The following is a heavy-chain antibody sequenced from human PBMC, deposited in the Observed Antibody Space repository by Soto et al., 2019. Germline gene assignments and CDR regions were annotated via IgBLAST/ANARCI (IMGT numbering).Heavy chain of an antibody. Sequence: ASVKVSCKASGYTFTSYDINWVRQATGQGLEWMGWMNPNSGNTAYAQKFQGRVTMTRNTSISTAYMELSSLRSEDTAVYYCATQGIYSSYFSVYWGQGTLVTVSS. V-gene: IGHV1-8*01. J-gene: IGHJ4*02. CDR3: ATQGIYSSYFSVY. CDR1: GYTFTSYD. D-gene: IGHD4-4*01. CDR2: MNPNSGNT.